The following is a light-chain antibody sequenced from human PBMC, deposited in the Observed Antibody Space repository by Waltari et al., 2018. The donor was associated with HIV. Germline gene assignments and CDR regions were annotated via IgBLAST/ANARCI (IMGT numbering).Light chain of an antibody. CDR3: GSWDSSLSAGV. J-gene: IGLJ2*01. CDR2: DIN. CDR1: SSNIGNNY. V-gene: IGLV1-51*01. Sequence: QSVLTQPPSVSAAPGQKVTISRPGTSSNIGNNYLSWYQQHPGPASKVLIYDINKRPSWIPYRFSCSKSCTSATLCITGLQTGDEADYYCGSWDSSLSAGVFGGGTKLTVL.